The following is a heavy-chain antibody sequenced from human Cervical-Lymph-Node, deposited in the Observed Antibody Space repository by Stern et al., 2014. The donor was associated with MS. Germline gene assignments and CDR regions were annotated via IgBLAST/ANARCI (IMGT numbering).Heavy chain of an antibody. V-gene: IGHV1-69*09. CDR3: ARGVVSNRAAATLHNLFDP. CDR2: IIPILGLA. J-gene: IGHJ5*02. Sequence: VQLVESGAEVKKPGSSMNVSCKTSGGTFSSSYAITWMRQAPGQGLEWMGRIIPILGLANYAQKFQGRVIITADESTSTTYMELSSLRSEDTAVYYCARGVVSNRAAATLHNLFDPWGQGTLVTVSS. D-gene: IGHD2-15*01. CDR1: GGTFSSSYA.